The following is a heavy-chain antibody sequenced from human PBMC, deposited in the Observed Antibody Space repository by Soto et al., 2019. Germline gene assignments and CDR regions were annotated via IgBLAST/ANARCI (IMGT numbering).Heavy chain of an antibody. D-gene: IGHD3-3*02. J-gene: IGHJ3*02. Sequence: GGSLRLSCAASGFTFDDYAMHWVRQAPGKGLEWVSGISWNSGSIGYADSVKGRFTISRDNAKNSLYLQMNSLRAEDTALYYCARINPLEVAFDIWGQGTMVTVSS. V-gene: IGHV3-9*01. CDR1: GFTFDDYA. CDR3: ARINPLEVAFDI. CDR2: ISWNSGSI.